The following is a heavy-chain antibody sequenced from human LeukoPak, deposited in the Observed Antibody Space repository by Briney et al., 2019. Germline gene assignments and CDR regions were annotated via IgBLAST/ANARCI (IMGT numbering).Heavy chain of an antibody. J-gene: IGHJ5*02. CDR3: AGGGNWFDP. CDR1: KFTLRDYE. Sequence: QPGGSLRLSCAASKFTLRDYEMNWVRQAPGKGLEWLSYISSSGTTIYYAESVKGRFTISRDNAKYSLYLQMNTLRAEDTAVYYCAGGGNWFDPWGQGTLVTVSS. CDR2: ISSSGTTI. D-gene: IGHD3-16*01. V-gene: IGHV3-48*03.